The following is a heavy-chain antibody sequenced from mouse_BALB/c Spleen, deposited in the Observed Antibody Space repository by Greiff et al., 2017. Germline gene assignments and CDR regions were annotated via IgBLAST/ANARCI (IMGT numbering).Heavy chain of an antibody. Sequence: EGQLQQSGAELVKPGASVKLSCTASGFNIKDTYMHWVKQRPEQGLEWIGRIDPANGNTKYDPKFQGKATITADTSSNTAYLQLSSLTSEDTAVYYCAIITTDRLGRDWFAYWGQGTLVTVSA. D-gene: IGHD1-2*01. CDR2: IDPANGNT. CDR3: AIITTDRLGRDWFAY. CDR1: GFNIKDTY. J-gene: IGHJ3*01. V-gene: IGHV14-3*02.